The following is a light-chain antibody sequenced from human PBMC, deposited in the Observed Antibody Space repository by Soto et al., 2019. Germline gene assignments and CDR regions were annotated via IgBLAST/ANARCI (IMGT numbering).Light chain of an antibody. CDR2: KAS. V-gene: IGKV1-5*03. J-gene: IGKJ1*01. CDR3: QQYNSYWT. CDR1: QSISSW. Sequence: DIQMTQSPSTLSASVGDRVTITCRASQSISSWLAWYQQKPGKAPKLLIYKASSLESGVPSRFSGSGSGTEFTLTICSLQPDDYATYYCQQYNSYWTFSQGTKVEIK.